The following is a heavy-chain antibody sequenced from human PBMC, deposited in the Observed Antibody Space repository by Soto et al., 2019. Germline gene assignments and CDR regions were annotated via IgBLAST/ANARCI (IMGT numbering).Heavy chain of an antibody. CDR1: GFTFSVFY. Sequence: QVQLVESGGGLVKPGGSLRLSCAASGFTFSVFYMSWIRQAPGKGLEWVAYISSSGSTIYYADSVKGRFTISRDNAKNSLLLQLNSLSAEDTAVSYCARWRRSGGSCYSRLAGAFDIWGQGSMVTVSS. CDR3: ARWRRSGGSCYSRLAGAFDI. V-gene: IGHV3-11*01. J-gene: IGHJ3*02. D-gene: IGHD2-15*01. CDR2: ISSSGSTI.